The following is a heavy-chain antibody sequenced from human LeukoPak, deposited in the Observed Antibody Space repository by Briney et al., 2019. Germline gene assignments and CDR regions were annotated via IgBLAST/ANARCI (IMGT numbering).Heavy chain of an antibody. CDR2: INQDGSEK. CDR3: ARETPDSSGWD. V-gene: IGHV3-7*01. D-gene: IGHD6-19*01. Sequence: PGGSLRLSCAASGFTFSSYEMNWVRQAPGKGLEWVANINQDGSEKYFVDSVKGRFTISRDNAKNSLYLQMNSLRAEDTAVYYCARETPDSSGWDWGQGTLVTVSS. CDR1: GFTFSSYE. J-gene: IGHJ4*02.